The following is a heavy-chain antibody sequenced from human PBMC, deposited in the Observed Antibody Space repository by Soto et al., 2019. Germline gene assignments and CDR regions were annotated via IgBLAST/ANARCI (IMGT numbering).Heavy chain of an antibody. CDR3: ARGGNVLRFLEWSHNWFDP. Sequence: PSETLSLTCAVYGGSFSGYYWSWIRQPPGKGLEWIGEINHSGSTNYNPSLKSRVTISVDTSKNQFSLKLSSVTAADTAVYYCARGGNVLRFLEWSHNWFDPWGQGTLVTVSS. J-gene: IGHJ5*02. V-gene: IGHV4-34*01. D-gene: IGHD3-3*01. CDR1: GGSFSGYY. CDR2: INHSGST.